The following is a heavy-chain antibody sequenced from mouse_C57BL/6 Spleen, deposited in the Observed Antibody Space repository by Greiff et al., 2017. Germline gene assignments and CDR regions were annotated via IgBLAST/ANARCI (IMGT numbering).Heavy chain of an antibody. J-gene: IGHJ2*01. V-gene: IGHV1-63*01. CDR1: GYTFTNYW. CDR2: IYPGGGYT. D-gene: IGHD3-2*02. CDR3: ARQLRLPYFDY. Sequence: VQLQESGAELVRPGTSVKMSCKASGYTFTNYWIGWAKQRPGHGLEWIGDIYPGGGYTNYNEKFKGKATLTADKSSSTAYMQFSSLTCEDSAIYYCARQLRLPYFDYWGQGTTLTVSS.